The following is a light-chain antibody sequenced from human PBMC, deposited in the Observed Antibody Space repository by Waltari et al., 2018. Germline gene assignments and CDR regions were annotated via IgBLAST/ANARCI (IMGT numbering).Light chain of an antibody. Sequence: QSLLTQPPSVSGAPGQMVTIPGTGSSSHIRPGDDLHWYQQLPGTAPKLLIYGNSNRPSGVPDRFSGSKSGTSASLAITGLQAEDEADYYCQSYDSSLVVFGGGTKLTVL. J-gene: IGLJ2*01. V-gene: IGLV1-40*01. CDR2: GNS. CDR1: SSHIRPGDD. CDR3: QSYDSSLVV.